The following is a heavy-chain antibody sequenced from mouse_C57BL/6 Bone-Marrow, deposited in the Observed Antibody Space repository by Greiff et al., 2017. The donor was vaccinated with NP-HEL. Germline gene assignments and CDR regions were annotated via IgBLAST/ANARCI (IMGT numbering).Heavy chain of an antibody. CDR3: ARRDYYGSSQYFDY. CDR2: ISNGGGST. Sequence: EVMLVESGGGLVQPGGSLKLSCAASGFTFSDYYMYWVRQTPEKRLEWVAYISNGGGSTYYPETVKGRFTISSDNAKNTLYRQMSRLKSEDTAMYYCARRDYYGSSQYFDYWGQGTTLTVSS. J-gene: IGHJ2*01. CDR1: GFTFSDYY. D-gene: IGHD1-1*01. V-gene: IGHV5-12*01.